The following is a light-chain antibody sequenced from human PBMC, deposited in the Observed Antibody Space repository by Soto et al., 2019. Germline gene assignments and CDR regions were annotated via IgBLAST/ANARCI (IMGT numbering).Light chain of an antibody. CDR1: QGIINY. CDR3: QKYHSVPPT. V-gene: IGKV1-27*01. CDR2: AAS. Sequence: DIQMTQSPSSLSASVGDRVTITYRASQGIINYLAWYQQKPGKVPKLLIYAASTLQSGVPSRFSGSGSGTDFTLTISSLQPEDVAIYYCQKYHSVPPTFGQGTKVEIK. J-gene: IGKJ1*01.